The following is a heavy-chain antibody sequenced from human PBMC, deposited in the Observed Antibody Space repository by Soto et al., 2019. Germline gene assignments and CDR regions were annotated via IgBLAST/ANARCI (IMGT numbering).Heavy chain of an antibody. V-gene: IGHV3-23*01. CDR2: TSDGGSTT. J-gene: IGHJ4*02. D-gene: IGHD5-12*01. Sequence: EVQLLESGGGLVQPGGSLRLSCAASGFSFSNYAMSWVRQAPGKGLEWVSLTSDGGSTTLPADSVKGRFTVSRDNSENTLYLQMNSLRGEDTAVYYCRFFDVSGGKDYWGQGTLVTVSS. CDR1: GFSFSNYA. CDR3: RFFDVSGGKDY.